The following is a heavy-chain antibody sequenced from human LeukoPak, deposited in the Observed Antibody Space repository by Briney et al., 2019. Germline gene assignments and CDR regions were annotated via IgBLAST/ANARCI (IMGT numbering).Heavy chain of an antibody. CDR1: GYTFTSYA. CDR3: ARDRVLLWFGESYYFDY. V-gene: IGHV7-4-1*02. D-gene: IGHD3-10*01. CDR2: INTNTGNP. J-gene: IGHJ4*02. Sequence: ASVKVSCKASGYTFTSYAMHWVRQAPGQGLEWMGWINTNTGNPTYAQGFTGRFVFSLDTSVSTAYLQISSLKAEDTAVYYCARDRVLLWFGESYYFDYWGQGTLVTVSS.